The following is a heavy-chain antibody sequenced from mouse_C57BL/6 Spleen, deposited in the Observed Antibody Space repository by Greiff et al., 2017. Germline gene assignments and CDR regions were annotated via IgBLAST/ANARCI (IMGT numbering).Heavy chain of an antibody. CDR2: IYPRSGNT. D-gene: IGHD2-2*01. V-gene: IGHV1-81*01. CDR3: ARLGLRRDFDY. Sequence: VKLMESGAELARPGASVKLSCKASGYTFTSYGISWVKQRTGQGLEWIGEIYPRSGNTYYNEKFKGKATLTADKSSSTAYMELRSLTSEDSAVYFCARLGLRRDFDYWGQGTTLTVSS. CDR1: GYTFTSYG. J-gene: IGHJ2*01.